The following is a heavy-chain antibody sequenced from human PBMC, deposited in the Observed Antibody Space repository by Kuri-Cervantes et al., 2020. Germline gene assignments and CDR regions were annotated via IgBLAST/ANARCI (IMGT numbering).Heavy chain of an antibody. D-gene: IGHD3-10*01. V-gene: IGHV1-18*01. CDR2: ISAYNGNT. CDR3: ARRTYLGSGNWYFDL. Sequence: ASVKVSCKASGYTFTSYGIGWVRQAPGQGLEWMGWISAYNGNTNYAQKLQGRVTMTTDTSTSTAYMELRSLRSDDTAVYYCARRTYLGSGNWYFDLWGRGTLVTVSS. J-gene: IGHJ2*01. CDR1: GYTFTSYG.